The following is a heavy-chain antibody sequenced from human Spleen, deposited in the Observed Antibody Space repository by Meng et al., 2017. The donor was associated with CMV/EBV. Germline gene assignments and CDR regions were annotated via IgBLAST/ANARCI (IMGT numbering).Heavy chain of an antibody. D-gene: IGHD3-3*01. CDR3: AKGVDFWSGYTSFDY. CDR2: ISGSGGST. CDR1: GFTFSSYA. Sequence: EVQLLESXXGLVQXGGCLRLSCAASGFTFSSYAMSWVRQAPGKGLEWVSAISGSGGSTYYADSVKGRFTISRDNSKNTLYLQMNSLRAEDTAVYYCAKGVDFWSGYTSFDYWGQGTLGTVSS. V-gene: IGHV3-23*01. J-gene: IGHJ4*02.